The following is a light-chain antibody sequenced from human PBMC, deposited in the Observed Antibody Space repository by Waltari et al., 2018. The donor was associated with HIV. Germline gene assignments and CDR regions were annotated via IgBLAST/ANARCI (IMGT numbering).Light chain of an antibody. J-gene: IGKJ1*01. CDR2: AAS. CDR1: QSIGNY. CDR3: QQSALTPRTPRT. V-gene: IGKV1-39*01. Sequence: IQMTQSPSSLSASLGDRVTITCRASQSIGNYVNWYQQKQGKAPNLLIYAASRLQRGVPSRFSGSGSGTDFTLIISDLQPEDYATYYCQQSALTPRTPRTFGQGTKVEV.